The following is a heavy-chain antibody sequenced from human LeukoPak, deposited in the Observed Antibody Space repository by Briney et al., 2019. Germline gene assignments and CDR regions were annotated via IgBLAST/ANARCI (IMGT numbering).Heavy chain of an antibody. V-gene: IGHV3-7*01. J-gene: IGHJ4*02. CDR1: GFNFREYW. CDR3: ARVPGWYFYFDY. Sequence: GGSLRLSCEASGFNFREYWMSWLRQAPGKGLEWVANIKQDGSEKYYVDSVKGRFTISRDNAKNSLYLQMNSLRAEDTAVYYCARVPGWYFYFDYWGQGTLVTVSS. D-gene: IGHD6-19*01. CDR2: IKQDGSEK.